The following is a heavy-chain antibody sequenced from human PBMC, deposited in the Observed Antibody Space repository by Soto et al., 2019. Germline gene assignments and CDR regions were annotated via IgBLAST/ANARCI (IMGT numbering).Heavy chain of an antibody. CDR2: ISSSSSTI. CDR1: GFTFSSYS. CDR3: VRWTYCSSTSCYGSDWFDP. D-gene: IGHD2-2*01. Sequence: GGSLRLSCAASGFTFSSYSMNWVRQAPGKGLEWVSYISSSSSTIYYADSVKGRFTISRDNAKNSLYLQMNSLRAEDTAVYYCVRWTYCSSTSCYGSDWFDPWGQGTLVTVSS. J-gene: IGHJ5*02. V-gene: IGHV3-48*01.